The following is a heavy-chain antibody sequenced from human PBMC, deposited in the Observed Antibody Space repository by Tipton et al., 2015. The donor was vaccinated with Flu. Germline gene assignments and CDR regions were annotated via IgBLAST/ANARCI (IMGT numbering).Heavy chain of an antibody. CDR3: ARETVGATPRFDY. V-gene: IGHV4-59*01. Sequence: TLSLTCTVSGGSISSYYWSWIRQPPGKGLEWIGYIYYSGSTNYNPSLKSRVTISVDTSKNQFSLKLSSVTAADTAVYYCARETVGATPRFDYWGQGTLVTVSS. CDR1: GGSISSYY. D-gene: IGHD1-26*01. CDR2: IYYSGST. J-gene: IGHJ4*02.